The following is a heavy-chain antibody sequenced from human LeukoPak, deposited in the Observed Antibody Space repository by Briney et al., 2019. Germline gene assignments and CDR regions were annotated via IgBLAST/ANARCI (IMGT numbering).Heavy chain of an antibody. J-gene: IGHJ4*02. CDR3: ARPRPHNYIDY. D-gene: IGHD1-1*01. Sequence: PGGSLRLSCSASGFTFTIYALHWVRQAPGKGLEFASAISSNGGNTYYADSVKGRFTISRDNSKNTLYLQMNSLRAEDTAAYYCARPRPHNYIDYWGQGSLVTVSS. CDR2: ISSNGGNT. V-gene: IGHV3-64*04. CDR1: GFTFTIYA.